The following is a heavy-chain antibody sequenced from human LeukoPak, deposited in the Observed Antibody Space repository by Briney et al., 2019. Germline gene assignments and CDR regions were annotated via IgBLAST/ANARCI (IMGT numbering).Heavy chain of an antibody. V-gene: IGHV3-30*03. Sequence: PGGSLRLSCEVSGVTFSYYGMHWVRQAPGKGLEWVAFISFDGSEEYYADSVKGRFTISRDNSKNTLYLQMNSLRAEDTAVYYCAQGDTVTDAFDIWGQGTMVTVSS. CDR3: AQGDTVTDAFDI. J-gene: IGHJ3*02. CDR2: ISFDGSEE. D-gene: IGHD4-17*01. CDR1: GVTFSYYG.